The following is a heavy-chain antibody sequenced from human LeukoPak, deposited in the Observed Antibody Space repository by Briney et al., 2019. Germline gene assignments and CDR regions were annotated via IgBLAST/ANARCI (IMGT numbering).Heavy chain of an antibody. V-gene: IGHV1-8*03. J-gene: IGHJ6*03. CDR2: MNPNSGNT. CDR1: GYTFTSYD. Sequence: ASVKVSCKASGYTFTSYDINWVRQATGQGLEWMGWMNPNSGNTGYAQKFQGRVTITRNTSISTAYMELSSLRSEDTAVYYCARVSLYYYYYYMDVWGKGTTVTVSS. CDR3: ARVSLYYYYYYMDV.